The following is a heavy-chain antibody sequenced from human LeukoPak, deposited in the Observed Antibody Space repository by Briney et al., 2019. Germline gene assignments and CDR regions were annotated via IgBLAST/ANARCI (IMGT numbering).Heavy chain of an antibody. D-gene: IGHD2-8*01. J-gene: IGHJ4*02. CDR2: ISRSSSPI. CDR3: ARGAGVIGSTEY. V-gene: IGHV3-48*02. Sequence: GGSLRLSCAASGFTFSSYSMNWVRQAPGKGLEWVSYISRSSSPIYYADSVKGRFTISRDNAVNSLYLQMNSLRDEDTAVYYCARGAGVIGSTEYWGQGTLVTVSS. CDR1: GFTFSSYS.